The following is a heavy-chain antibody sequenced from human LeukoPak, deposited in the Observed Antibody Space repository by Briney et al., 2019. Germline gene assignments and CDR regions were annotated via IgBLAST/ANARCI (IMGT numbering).Heavy chain of an antibody. V-gene: IGHV3-11*03. Sequence: PGGSLRLSCAASGFTFSDYYMSWIRQAPGKGLEWISYISSSTYTNYADSVKGRFTISRDNAKNSMYLQMNSLRAEDTAVYYCARISGSYVFDYWGQGILVTVSS. CDR1: GFTFSDYY. D-gene: IGHD1-26*01. CDR3: ARISGSYVFDY. CDR2: ISSSTYT. J-gene: IGHJ4*02.